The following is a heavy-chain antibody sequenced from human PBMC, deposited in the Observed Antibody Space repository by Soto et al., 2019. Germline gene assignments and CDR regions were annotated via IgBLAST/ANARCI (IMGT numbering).Heavy chain of an antibody. J-gene: IGHJ5*02. CDR3: ARSVDYYDSNWFDP. Sequence: GGSLRLSCAASGFTVSSNYMSWVRQAPGKGLEWVSVIYSGGSTYYADSVKGRFTISRDNSKNTLYLQMNSLRVEDTAVYYCARSVDYYDSNWFDPWGQGTLVTVSS. CDR1: GFTVSSNY. V-gene: IGHV3-53*01. CDR2: IYSGGST. D-gene: IGHD3-22*01.